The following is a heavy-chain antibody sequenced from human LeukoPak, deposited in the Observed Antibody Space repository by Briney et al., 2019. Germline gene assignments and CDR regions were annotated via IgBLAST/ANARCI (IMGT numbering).Heavy chain of an antibody. J-gene: IGHJ4*02. V-gene: IGHV3-23*01. CDR1: GFTFNSYA. CDR3: AKVRGGDSSGWYVIGY. D-gene: IGHD6-19*01. Sequence: QPGGSLRLSCAASGFTFNSYAMSCVRQAPGKGLEWVSAISGSGGCTYYGDSVKGRFTISRDNSENTLYLQMNSLRAEDTAVYYCAKVRGGDSSGWYVIGYWGQGTLVTVSS. CDR2: ISGSGGCT.